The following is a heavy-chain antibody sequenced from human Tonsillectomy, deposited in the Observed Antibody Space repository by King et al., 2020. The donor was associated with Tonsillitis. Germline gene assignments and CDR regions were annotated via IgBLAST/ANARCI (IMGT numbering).Heavy chain of an antibody. V-gene: IGHV3-23*04. CDR3: AKDANYDILTGPACMDV. J-gene: IGHJ6*02. CDR1: GFTFSTYA. CDR2: ISGSGGST. Sequence: VQLVESGGGLEQPGGSLRLSCAASGFTFSTYAMTWVRQAPGKGLEWVSGISGSGGSTYYADSVKGRFTISRDNSKKTLYLQMNSLRAEDTAVYYCAKDANYDILTGPACMDVWGQGTTVTVSS. D-gene: IGHD3-9*01.